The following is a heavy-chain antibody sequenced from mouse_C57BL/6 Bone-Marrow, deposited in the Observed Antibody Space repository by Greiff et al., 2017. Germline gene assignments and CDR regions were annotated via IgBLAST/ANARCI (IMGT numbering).Heavy chain of an antibody. CDR1: GYTFTDYY. V-gene: IGHV1-26*01. Sequence: EVQLQQSGPELVKPGASVKISCKASGYTFTDYYMNWVKQSHGKSLEWIGDINPNNGGTSYNQKFKGKATLTVDKSSSTAYMELRSLTSEDSAVYYCARCNSNLFAYWGQGTLVTVSA. CDR2: INPNNGGT. CDR3: ARCNSNLFAY. J-gene: IGHJ3*01. D-gene: IGHD2-5*01.